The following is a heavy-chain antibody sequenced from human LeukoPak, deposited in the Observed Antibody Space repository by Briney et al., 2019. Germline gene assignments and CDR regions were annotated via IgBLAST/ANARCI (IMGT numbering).Heavy chain of an antibody. Sequence: PSETLSLTCTVSGGSISSSSYYWGWIRQPPGKELEWIGSIYYSGSTYYNPSLKSRVTISVDTSKNQFSLKLSSVTAADTAVYYCASPTRDYSNYNFAYWGQGALVTVSS. V-gene: IGHV4-39*01. CDR3: ASPTRDYSNYNFAY. CDR1: GGSISSSSYY. D-gene: IGHD4-11*01. CDR2: IYYSGST. J-gene: IGHJ4*02.